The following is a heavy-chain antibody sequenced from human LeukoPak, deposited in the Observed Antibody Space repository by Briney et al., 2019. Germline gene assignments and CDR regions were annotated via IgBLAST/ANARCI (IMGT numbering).Heavy chain of an antibody. J-gene: IGHJ4*02. Sequence: SETLSLTCTVSGGSINNHYWSWIRQPPGKGLEWIGYIHSTGSTHYDPSLKSRVTISVDRSKNQFSLKVTSVTAADTAVYYCASLGFCTGTRCLEDSWGQGTLVTVAS. D-gene: IGHD2-2*03. CDR2: IHSTGST. CDR1: GGSINNHY. CDR3: ASLGFCTGTRCLEDS. V-gene: IGHV4-59*11.